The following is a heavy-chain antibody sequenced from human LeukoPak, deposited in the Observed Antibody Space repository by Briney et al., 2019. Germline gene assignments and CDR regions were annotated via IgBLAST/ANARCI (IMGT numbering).Heavy chain of an antibody. CDR2: ISGSGYAI. CDR1: GFTFSDFH. CDR3: ARLSGTYSRGGDH. V-gene: IGHV3-11*01. J-gene: IGHJ4*02. Sequence: GGSLRLSCTASGFTFSDFHMSWIRQAPRKGLEWVSHISGSGYAIHHPGSVKGRFTISRDNAKNSLYLQMNSLRVEDSAVYYCARLSGTYSRGGDHWGQGTLVTVSS. D-gene: IGHD1-26*01.